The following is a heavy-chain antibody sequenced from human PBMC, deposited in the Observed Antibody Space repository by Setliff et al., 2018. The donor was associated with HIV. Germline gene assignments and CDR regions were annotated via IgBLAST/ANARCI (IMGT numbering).Heavy chain of an antibody. CDR1: GGSFSGYY. D-gene: IGHD4-17*01. CDR3: ASFFVTTVTNQDY. V-gene: IGHV4-34*01. Sequence: LSLTCAVYGGSFSGYYWSWIRQPPGKGLEWIGEINHSGSTNYNPSLKSRVTISVDTSKNQFSLKLSSVTAADTAVYYCASFFVTTVTNQDYWGQGTPVTVSS. J-gene: IGHJ4*02. CDR2: INHSGST.